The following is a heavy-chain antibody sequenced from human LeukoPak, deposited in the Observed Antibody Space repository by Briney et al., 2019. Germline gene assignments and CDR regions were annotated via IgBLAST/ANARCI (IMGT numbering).Heavy chain of an antibody. Sequence: SETLSLTCAVYGGSFSGYYWSWLRQPPGKGLEWLGEINHSGSTNYNPSLKSRVTISVDTSKNQFSLKLSSVTAADTAVYYCARAVFRRSGWGYALNYWGQGTLVTVSS. J-gene: IGHJ4*02. CDR2: INHSGST. D-gene: IGHD6-19*01. CDR3: ARAVFRRSGWGYALNY. V-gene: IGHV4-34*01. CDR1: GGSFSGYY.